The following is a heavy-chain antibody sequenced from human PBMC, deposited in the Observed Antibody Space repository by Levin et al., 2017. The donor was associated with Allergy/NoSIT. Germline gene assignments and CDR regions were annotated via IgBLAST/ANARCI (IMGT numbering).Heavy chain of an antibody. D-gene: IGHD1-20*01. J-gene: IGHJ4*02. V-gene: IGHV4-39*01. CDR1: GGSISSSSYY. CDR2: IYYSGST. CDR3: ARLRDNWNPRGYYFDY. Sequence: SETLSLTCTVSGGSISSSSYYWGWIRQPPGKGLEWIGSIYYSGSTYYNPSLKSRVTISVDTSKNQFSLKLSSVTAADTAVYYCARLRDNWNPRGYYFDYWGQGTLVTVSS.